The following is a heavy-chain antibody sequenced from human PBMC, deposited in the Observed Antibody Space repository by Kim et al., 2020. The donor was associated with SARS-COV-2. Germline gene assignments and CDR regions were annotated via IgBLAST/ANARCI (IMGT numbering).Heavy chain of an antibody. J-gene: IGHJ3*02. CDR2: IYYSGIT. D-gene: IGHD3-10*01. CDR1: GGSISSGDDY. V-gene: IGHV4-30-4*01. CDR3: ARENFGSGKYAFDN. Sequence: SETLSLTCTVSGGSISSGDDYWSWLRQPPGKGLEWIGYIYYSGITQYNPSLKSRVIISVDTSNNQFSLKLSSVTAADTAVYYCARENFGSGKYAFDNW.